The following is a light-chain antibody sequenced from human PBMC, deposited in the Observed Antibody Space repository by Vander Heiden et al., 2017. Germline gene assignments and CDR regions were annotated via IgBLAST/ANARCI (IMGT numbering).Light chain of an antibody. V-gene: IGKV2-28*01. CDR1: QSLLHTNGYHY. J-gene: IGKJ1*01. CDR3: MQALQTWT. Sequence: DIALSQSPLSLPVTAGEPASISCRSSQSLLHTNGYHYLDWYLQKPGQSPQLLIDLGSNRACGVPDRCSGSGSGTDFTLKISRVEDEDVGVYYCMQALQTWTFGQGTKVENK. CDR2: LGS.